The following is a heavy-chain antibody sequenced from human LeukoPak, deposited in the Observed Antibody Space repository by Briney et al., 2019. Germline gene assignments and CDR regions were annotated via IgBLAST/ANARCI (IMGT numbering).Heavy chain of an antibody. D-gene: IGHD3-10*01. CDR1: GFTVSSNY. J-gene: IGHJ5*02. CDR2: ISSSSSYT. Sequence: GGSLRLSCAASGFTVSSNYMSWVRQAPGKGLEWVSYISSSSSYTNYADSVKGRFTISRDNAKNSLYLQMNSLRAEDTAVYYCARAGRGVTMVRGVITPNWFDPWGQGTLVTVSS. CDR3: ARAGRGVTMVRGVITPNWFDP. V-gene: IGHV3-11*06.